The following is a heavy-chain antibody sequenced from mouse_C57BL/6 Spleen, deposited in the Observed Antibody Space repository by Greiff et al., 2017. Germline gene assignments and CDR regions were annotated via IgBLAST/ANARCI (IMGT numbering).Heavy chain of an antibody. V-gene: IGHV3-6*01. CDR2: IRYDGSN. J-gene: IGHJ2*01. Sequence: DVQLQESGPGLVKPSPSLSLSCSVSGYSITSGYYWNWIRQFPRNKLECMSYIRYDGSNNYNPSLKNRISITRDTSKNQSFLKLNSVTTEDTATYYCARARSYCGSSYYFDYWGQGTTLTVSS. D-gene: IGHD1-1*01. CDR1: GYSITSGYY. CDR3: ARARSYCGSSYYFDY.